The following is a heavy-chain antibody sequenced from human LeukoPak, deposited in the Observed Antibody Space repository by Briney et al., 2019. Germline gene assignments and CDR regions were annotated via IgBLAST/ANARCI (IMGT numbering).Heavy chain of an antibody. D-gene: IGHD3-3*01. CDR1: GGSISSYY. Sequence: SETLSLTCTVSGGSISSYYWSWIRQPPGKGLEWIGYIYYSGSTNYNPSLKSRVTISVDTSKDQFSLKLSSVTAADTAVYYCASYDFWSGYSIYWGQGTLVTVSS. CDR3: ASYDFWSGYSIY. CDR2: IYYSGST. V-gene: IGHV4-59*08. J-gene: IGHJ4*02.